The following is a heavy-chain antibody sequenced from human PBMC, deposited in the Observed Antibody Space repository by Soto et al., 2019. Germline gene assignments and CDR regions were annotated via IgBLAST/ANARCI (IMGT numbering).Heavy chain of an antibody. J-gene: IGHJ6*02. CDR1: GGSIDGHN. V-gene: IGHV4-59*08. Sequence: QVQLHESGPGLVKPSETLSLTCTVSGGSIDGHNCAWIRQTPGKALEWIGYVYSTGGSAYNPSLQDRVTLSMDTSKRQFSLQMRSVPAADTAVYYCVRQGIGNLHGLVDIWGRGTTVTVSS. D-gene: IGHD3-10*01. CDR3: VRQGIGNLHGLVDI. CDR2: VYSTGGS.